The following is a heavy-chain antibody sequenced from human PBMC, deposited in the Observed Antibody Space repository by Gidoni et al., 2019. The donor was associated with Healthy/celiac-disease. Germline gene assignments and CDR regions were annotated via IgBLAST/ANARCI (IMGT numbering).Heavy chain of an antibody. D-gene: IGHD2-15*01. CDR2: IYYSGST. Sequence: QLQLQESGPGLVKPSETLSLTCTVSGGSISSSSYYWGWIRQPPGKGLEWIGSIYYSGSTYYNPSLKSRVTISVDTSKNQFSLKLSSVTAADTAVYYCASEGIYCSGGSCYFGHYYYYGMDVWGQGTTVTVSS. CDR3: ASEGIYCSGGSCYFGHYYYYGMDV. CDR1: GGSISSSSYY. J-gene: IGHJ6*02. V-gene: IGHV4-39*01.